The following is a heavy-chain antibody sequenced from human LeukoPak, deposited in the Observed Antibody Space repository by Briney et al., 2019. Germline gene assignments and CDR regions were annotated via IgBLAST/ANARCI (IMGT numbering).Heavy chain of an antibody. Sequence: GGSLRLSCAASGFTVSSNYMSWVRQAPGKGLEWVSAISGSGGSTYYADSVKGRFTISRDNSKNTLYLQMNSLRAEDTAVYYCAKLNVVRYSSSCFDYWGQGTLVTVSS. CDR2: ISGSGGST. D-gene: IGHD6-6*01. CDR1: GFTVSSNY. V-gene: IGHV3-23*01. CDR3: AKLNVVRYSSSCFDY. J-gene: IGHJ4*02.